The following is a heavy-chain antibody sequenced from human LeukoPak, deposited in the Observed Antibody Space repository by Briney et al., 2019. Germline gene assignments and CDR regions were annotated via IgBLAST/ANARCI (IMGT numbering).Heavy chain of an antibody. CDR1: GFTFSSYG. CDR3: AKNPSIWGIRYYFDY. CDR2: ISYDGSNK. V-gene: IGHV3-30*18. J-gene: IGHJ4*02. D-gene: IGHD2-21*01. Sequence: RSGGSLRLSCAASGFTFSSYGMHWVRQAPVKALEWVAVISYDGSNKYYADSVKGRFTISRDNSKNTLYLQMNSLRAEDTAVYYCAKNPSIWGIRYYFDYWGQGTLVTVSS.